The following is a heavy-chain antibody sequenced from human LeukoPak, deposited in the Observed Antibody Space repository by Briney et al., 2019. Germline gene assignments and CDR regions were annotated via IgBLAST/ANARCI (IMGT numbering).Heavy chain of an antibody. Sequence: TGGSLRLSCAASGFTFTHYAMNWVRQAPGKGLEWLSYITYNSDAIYYADSVKGRFTVSRDNAKNSIYVQMNNLRAEDTAVYYCVRDRAAPDSWGQGTLVTVSS. V-gene: IGHV3-48*04. CDR3: VRDRAAPDS. CDR1: GFTFTHYA. D-gene: IGHD3-10*01. J-gene: IGHJ4*02. CDR2: ITYNSDAI.